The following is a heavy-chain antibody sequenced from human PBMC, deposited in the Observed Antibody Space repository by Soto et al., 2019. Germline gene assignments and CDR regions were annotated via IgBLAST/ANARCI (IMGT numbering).Heavy chain of an antibody. CDR1: GGSISSVDYF. J-gene: IGHJ6*02. D-gene: IGHD2-8*02. CDR3: ARGLVLPPYYYHGMDV. CDR2: VSYIGST. Sequence: SETVSLTXSVSGGSISSVDYFWTWMRRHPGKGREWIGYVSYIGSTYYNPSLKSRVTISVDTSKNQFSLKLNSVTAADTAVYYCARGLVLPPYYYHGMDVWGQGTTVTVSS. V-gene: IGHV4-31*02.